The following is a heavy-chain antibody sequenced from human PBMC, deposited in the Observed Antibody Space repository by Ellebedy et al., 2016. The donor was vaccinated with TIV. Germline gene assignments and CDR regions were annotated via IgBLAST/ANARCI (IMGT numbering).Heavy chain of an antibody. D-gene: IGHD4-11*01. CDR3: TRAFYSDYNLLGY. CDR1: GFTFSDYW. V-gene: IGHV3-7*03. J-gene: IGHJ4*02. CDR2: INQDVRDK. Sequence: PGGSLRLSCAGSGFTFSDYWMTWVRQAPGKGLEWVANINQDVRDKNYVDSVKGRFTISRDNAKNSLNLQMSSLRAEDTAVYYCTRAFYSDYNLLGYWGQGTLVTVSS.